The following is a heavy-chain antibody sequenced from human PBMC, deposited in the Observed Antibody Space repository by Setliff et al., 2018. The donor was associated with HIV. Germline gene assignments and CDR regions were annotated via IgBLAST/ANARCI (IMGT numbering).Heavy chain of an antibody. V-gene: IGHV4-34*01. J-gene: IGHJ4*02. Sequence: SETLSLTCAVYGGSFSGHYWSWIRQPPGKGLEWIGEINHSGSTNYNPSLKSRVTISVDTSKNQFSLKLSSVTVAYTAVYYCARGRRGWLVTSLDYWGLGTLVTVSS. D-gene: IGHD3-22*01. CDR2: INHSGST. CDR1: GGSFSGHY. CDR3: ARGRRGWLVTSLDY.